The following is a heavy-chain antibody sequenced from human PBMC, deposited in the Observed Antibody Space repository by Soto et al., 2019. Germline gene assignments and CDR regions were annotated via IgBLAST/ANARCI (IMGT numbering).Heavy chain of an antibody. D-gene: IGHD2-2*02. V-gene: IGHV3-23*01. CDR3: AKDAIVVVPAAIDPWGFRNYYYYYMDV. J-gene: IGHJ6*03. Sequence: GESLKISCAASGFTFSSYAMSWVRQAPGKGLEWVSAISGSGGSTYYADSVKGRFTISRDNSKNTLYLQMNSLRAEDTAVYYCAKDAIVVVPAAIDPWGFRNYYYYYMDVWGKGTTVTVSS. CDR2: ISGSGGST. CDR1: GFTFSSYA.